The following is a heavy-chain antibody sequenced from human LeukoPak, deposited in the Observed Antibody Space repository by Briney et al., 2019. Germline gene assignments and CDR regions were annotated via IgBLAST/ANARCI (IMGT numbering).Heavy chain of an antibody. V-gene: IGHV1-18*01. CDR2: INPNTGST. CDR3: ARGGSTVRGTNYGMDV. Sequence: ASVKVSCKASGYSLSSYTISWVRQAPGQGLEWMGWINPNTGSTKFAQKLQGRVTVTTDTSTSTAYMELRSLRSDDTAVYYCARGGSTVRGTNYGMDVWGQGTTVTVSS. D-gene: IGHD3-10*01. CDR1: GYSLSSYT. J-gene: IGHJ6*02.